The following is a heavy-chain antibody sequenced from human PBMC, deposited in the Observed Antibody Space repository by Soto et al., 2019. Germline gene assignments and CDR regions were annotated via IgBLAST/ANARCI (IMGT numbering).Heavy chain of an antibody. CDR3: ARNHGDYTAFDY. CDR2: IYYSGST. CDR1: GGSISSYY. J-gene: IGHJ4*02. D-gene: IGHD4-17*01. V-gene: IGHV4-59*01. Sequence: XAILSLTCTVSGGSISSYYWSWIRQPPGKGLEWIGYIYYSGSTNYNPSLKSQVTISVDTSKNQFSLKLSSVTAADTAVYYCARNHGDYTAFDYWGQGTLVTVSS.